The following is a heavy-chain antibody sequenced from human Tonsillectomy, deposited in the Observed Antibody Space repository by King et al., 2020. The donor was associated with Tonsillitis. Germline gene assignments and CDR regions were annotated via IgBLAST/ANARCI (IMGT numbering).Heavy chain of an antibody. D-gene: IGHD3-10*01. V-gene: IGHV4-59*13. CDR3: ARAKYYSGDFRP. CDR1: GTSIDSYY. CDR2: VYYTGST. Sequence: QLQESGPGLVKPSETLFLTCSVTGTSIDSYYWNWVRQAPGKGLEWIGNVYYTGSTTYNPSLQSRITISVDESKKQVSLTLTSVTPADTAVYYCARAKYYSGDFRPWGQGILVTVSS. J-gene: IGHJ5*02.